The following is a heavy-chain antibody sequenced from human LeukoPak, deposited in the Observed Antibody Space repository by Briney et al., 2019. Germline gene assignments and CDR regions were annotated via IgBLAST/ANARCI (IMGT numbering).Heavy chain of an antibody. Sequence: PGGSLRLSCAASGFTFSSYGMHWVRQAPGKGLEWVAFIRYDGSNKYYADSVKGRFTISRDNSKNTLYLQMDSLRAEDTAVYYCAKGSGEVSRDAYCSYFDYWGQGTLVTVSS. J-gene: IGHJ4*02. D-gene: IGHD5-24*01. CDR1: GFTFSSYG. CDR2: IRYDGSNK. CDR3: AKGSGEVSRDAYCSYFDY. V-gene: IGHV3-30*02.